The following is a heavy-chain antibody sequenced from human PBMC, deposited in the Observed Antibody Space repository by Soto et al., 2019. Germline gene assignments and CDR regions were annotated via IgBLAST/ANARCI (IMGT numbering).Heavy chain of an antibody. CDR3: ARDLFPGAARPRGNWFDP. J-gene: IGHJ5*02. CDR1: GFTFSSYA. V-gene: IGHV3-30-3*01. D-gene: IGHD6-6*01. CDR2: ISYDGSNK. Sequence: VQLLESGGGLVQPGGSLRLSCAASGFTFSSYAMHWVRQAPGKGLEWVAVISYDGSNKYYADSVKGRFTISRDNSKNTLYLQMNSLRAEDTAVYYCARDLFPGAARPRGNWFDPWGQGTLVTVSS.